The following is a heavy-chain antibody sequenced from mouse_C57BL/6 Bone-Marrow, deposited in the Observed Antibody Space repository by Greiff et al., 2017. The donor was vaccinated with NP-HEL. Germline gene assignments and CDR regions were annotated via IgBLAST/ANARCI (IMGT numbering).Heavy chain of an antibody. J-gene: IGHJ3*01. CDR2: INPSNGGT. V-gene: IGHV1-53*01. CDR1: GYTFTSYW. D-gene: IGHD2-13*01. CDR3: ARGGFYYGDLAY. Sequence: QVQLKQPGTELVKPGASVKLSCKASGYTFTSYWMHWVKQRPGQGLEWIGNINPSNGGTNYNEKFKSKATLTVDKSSSTAYMQLSSLTSEDSAVYYCARGGFYYGDLAYWGEGTLVTVSA.